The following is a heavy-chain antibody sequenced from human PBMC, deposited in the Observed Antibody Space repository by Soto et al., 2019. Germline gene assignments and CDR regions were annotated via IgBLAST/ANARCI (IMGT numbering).Heavy chain of an antibody. CDR2: INAGNGNT. CDR3: ASSVYCSGGSCYSVVGYYYYGMDV. Sequence: QVQLVQSGAEVKKPGASVKVSCKASGYTVTSYAMHWVRQAPGQRLEWMGWINAGNGNTKYSQKFQGRVTITRDTSASTAYMELSSLRSEDTAVYYCASSVYCSGGSCYSVVGYYYYGMDVWGQGTTVTVSS. J-gene: IGHJ6*02. CDR1: GYTVTSYA. D-gene: IGHD2-15*01. V-gene: IGHV1-3*01.